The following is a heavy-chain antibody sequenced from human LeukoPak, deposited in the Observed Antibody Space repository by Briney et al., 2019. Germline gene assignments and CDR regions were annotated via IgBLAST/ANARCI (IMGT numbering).Heavy chain of an antibody. CDR3: ATDRYYGSGSYYKFDY. CDR2: INHSGGT. J-gene: IGHJ4*02. Sequence: SETLSLTCGVSGASFSGYYWSWIRQTPGKGLEWIGEINHSGGTNYNPSLKSRVTISVDRSRKQFSPQLRSVTAEDTAVYYCATDRYYGSGSYYKFDYWGQGTLVTVSS. V-gene: IGHV4-34*01. CDR1: GASFSGYY. D-gene: IGHD3-10*01.